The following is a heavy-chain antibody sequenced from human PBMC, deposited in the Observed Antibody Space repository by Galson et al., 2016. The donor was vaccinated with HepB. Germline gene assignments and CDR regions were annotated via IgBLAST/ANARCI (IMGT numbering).Heavy chain of an antibody. CDR3: ARDYGDYFTDY. CDR1: GFTFSNYW. V-gene: IGHV3-7*01. Sequence: SLRLSCAASGFTFSNYWMSWVRQAPGKGLEWVAYILQDGSKKYYVDSVKGRFTISRDNARNSLYLQMNSLRAEDTAVYYCARDYGDYFTDYWGQGTLVTVSS. D-gene: IGHD4-17*01. J-gene: IGHJ4*02. CDR2: ILQDGSKK.